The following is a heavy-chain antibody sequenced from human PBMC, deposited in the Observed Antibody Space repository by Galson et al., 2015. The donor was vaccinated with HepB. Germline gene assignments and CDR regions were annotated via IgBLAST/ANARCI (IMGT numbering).Heavy chain of an antibody. V-gene: IGHV1-3*01. CDR3: AKLVGATLWTHGDH. Sequence: SVKVSCKASGYTFSNYAMHWVRQAPGQRLEWMGWINAGNGDTKYSRKFQGRATITRDTSASTAYMEQSSLRSEDTALYYCAKLVGATLWTHGDHWGQGTLVTVSS. CDR2: INAGNGDT. J-gene: IGHJ4*02. D-gene: IGHD1-26*01. CDR1: GYTFSNYA.